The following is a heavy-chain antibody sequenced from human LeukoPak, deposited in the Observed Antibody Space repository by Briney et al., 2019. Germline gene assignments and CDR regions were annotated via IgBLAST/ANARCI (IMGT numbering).Heavy chain of an antibody. J-gene: IGHJ4*02. D-gene: IGHD4-17*01. CDR1: GFTFSSYA. Sequence: GGSLRLSCAASGFTFSSYAMSWVRQAPGKGLEWVSAISGSGGSTYYADSVKGRFTISRDNAKNSLYLQMNSLRAEDTAVYYCAREEVTTSFYDYWGQGTLVTVSS. V-gene: IGHV3-23*01. CDR2: ISGSGGST. CDR3: AREEVTTSFYDY.